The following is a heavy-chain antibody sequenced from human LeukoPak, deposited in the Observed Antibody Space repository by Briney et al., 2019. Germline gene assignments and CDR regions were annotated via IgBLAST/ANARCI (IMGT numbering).Heavy chain of an antibody. Sequence: SETLSLTCTVSGGSISSYYWSWIRQPPGKGLEWIGYIYYSGSTTYNPSLRSRVTISVDTSKNQFSLKLSSVTAADTAVYYCARVTLIGGLPDYFDYWGQGTLVTVSS. V-gene: IGHV4-59*01. D-gene: IGHD2/OR15-2a*01. CDR3: ARVTLIGGLPDYFDY. CDR1: GGSISSYY. J-gene: IGHJ4*02. CDR2: IYYSGST.